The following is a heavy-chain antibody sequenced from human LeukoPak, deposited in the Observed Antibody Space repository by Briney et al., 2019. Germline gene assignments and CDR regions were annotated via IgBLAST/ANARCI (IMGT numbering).Heavy chain of an antibody. CDR1: GFTFSSYA. CDR2: INHSGST. J-gene: IGHJ4*02. V-gene: IGHV4-34*01. Sequence: PGGSLRLSCAASGFTFSSYAMSWIRQPPGKGLEWIGEINHSGSTNYNPSLKSRVTISVDTSKNQFSLKLSSVTAADTAVYYCARDRDGYNLLFDYWGQGTLVTVSS. D-gene: IGHD5-24*01. CDR3: ARDRDGYNLLFDY.